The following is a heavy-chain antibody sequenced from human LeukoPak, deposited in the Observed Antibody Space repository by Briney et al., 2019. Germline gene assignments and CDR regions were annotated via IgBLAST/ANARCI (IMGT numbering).Heavy chain of an antibody. V-gene: IGHV1-46*01. Sequence: RASVTVSCTASGYTFTSYYMHWVRQPPGQGLEWMGIINPSGSTTSYAQKFQGRVTMTRDTSTSTVYMELSSLRSEDTAVYYCARDLSIGLQGIAGLALQYYFDYWGQGTLVTVSS. CDR1: GYTFTSYY. J-gene: IGHJ4*02. CDR3: ARDLSIGLQGIAGLALQYYFDY. D-gene: IGHD6-13*01. CDR2: INPSGSTT.